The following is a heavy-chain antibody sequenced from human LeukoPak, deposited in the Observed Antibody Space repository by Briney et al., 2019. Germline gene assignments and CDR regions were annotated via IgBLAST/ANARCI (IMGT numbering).Heavy chain of an antibody. V-gene: IGHV4-61*08. Sequence: SETLSLTCTVSGGSISSGGYYWSWIRQHPGKGLEWIGYIYCSGSTYYNPSLKSRVTIAADTSNNQVSLILNSVTAADTAVYFCARSVTFYYETSGHYFDSWGQGALVTVSS. CDR2: IYCSGST. J-gene: IGHJ4*02. CDR3: ARSVTFYYETSGHYFDS. CDR1: GGSISSGGYY. D-gene: IGHD3-22*01.